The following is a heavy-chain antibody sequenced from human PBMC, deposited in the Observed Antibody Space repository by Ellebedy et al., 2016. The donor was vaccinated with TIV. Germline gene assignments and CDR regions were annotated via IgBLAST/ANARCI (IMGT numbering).Heavy chain of an antibody. CDR2: ITSAGDT. J-gene: IGHJ4*02. CDR1: GFTFSSHD. V-gene: IGHV3-13*01. CDR3: ARATSGFDY. Sequence: GESLKISCAASGFTFSSHDMHSVRQPTGKGLDWVSGITSAGDTYYLGSVKGRFIISRDSAKNSLYLQMNSLRAEDTAVYYGARATSGFDYWGQGALATVSS. D-gene: IGHD5-24*01.